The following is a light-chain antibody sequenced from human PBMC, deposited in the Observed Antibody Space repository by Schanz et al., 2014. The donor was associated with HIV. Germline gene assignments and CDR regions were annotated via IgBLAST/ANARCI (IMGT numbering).Light chain of an antibody. Sequence: DIVLTQSPGTLSLSPGERATLSCRASQSVNSYLAWYQQEPGQAPRLLIYGASTRATGIPDRFSGSGSGTDFTLTISSLQAEDVAIYYCQQYYDVPWTFGQGTKVEIK. V-gene: IGKV3-15*01. CDR3: QQYYDVPWT. CDR2: GAS. CDR1: QSVNSY. J-gene: IGKJ1*01.